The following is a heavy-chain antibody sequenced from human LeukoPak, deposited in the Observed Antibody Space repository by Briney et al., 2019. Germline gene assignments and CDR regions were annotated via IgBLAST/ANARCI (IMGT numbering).Heavy chain of an antibody. CDR2: MYSSGTT. J-gene: IGHJ5*02. CDR1: GGSISSGSYS. D-gene: IGHD4-17*01. Sequence: SQTLSLTCTVSGGSISSGSYSWNWIRQPAGKGLEWIGRMYSSGTTNYNPSLKSRVTISVDTSKNQFSLKLSSVTASDTAVYYCATSPVTTWWFDPWGQGTLVTVSS. V-gene: IGHV4-61*02. CDR3: ATSPVTTWWFDP.